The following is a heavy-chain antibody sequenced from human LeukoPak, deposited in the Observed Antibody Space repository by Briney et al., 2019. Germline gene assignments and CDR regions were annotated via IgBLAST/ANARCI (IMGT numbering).Heavy chain of an antibody. Sequence: SETLSLTSTVSGGSISSSSYYWSWIRQPPGKGLEWIGYIYYSGSTNYNPSLKSRVTLSVDTSKNQFSLRLSSVTAADTAVYYCARVTGYMIEDYFDYWGQGTLVTVSS. J-gene: IGHJ4*02. CDR1: GGSISSSSYY. D-gene: IGHD3-22*01. V-gene: IGHV4-61*01. CDR2: IYYSGST. CDR3: ARVTGYMIEDYFDY.